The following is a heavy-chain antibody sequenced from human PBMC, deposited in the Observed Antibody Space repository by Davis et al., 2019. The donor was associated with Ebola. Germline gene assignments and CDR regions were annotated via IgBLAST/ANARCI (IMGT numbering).Heavy chain of an antibody. Sequence: GESLKISCAASGFTVSSNYMSWVRQAPGKGLEWVSVIYSGGSTYYADSVKGRFTISRDNSKNTLYLQMNSLRAEDTAVYYCARVVITYYGMDVWGQGTTVTVSS. CDR3: ARVVITYYGMDV. D-gene: IGHD3-22*01. CDR2: IYSGGST. J-gene: IGHJ6*02. V-gene: IGHV3-66*01. CDR1: GFTVSSNY.